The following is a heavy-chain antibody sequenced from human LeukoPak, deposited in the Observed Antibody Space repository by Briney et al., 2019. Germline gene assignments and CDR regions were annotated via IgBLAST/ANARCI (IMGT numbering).Heavy chain of an antibody. J-gene: IGHJ6*02. CDR3: ARLHYYDSSGYYYDYYYYGMDV. CDR2: ISYIGST. D-gene: IGHD3-22*01. V-gene: IGHV4-59*11. Sequence: SETLSLTCAVSTDSFSSHYWTWIRQPPGKGLEWIGYISYIGSTNYNPSLKSRVTISIDTSKNQFSLKLSSVTAADTAVYYCARLHYYDSSGYYYDYYYYGMDVWGQGTTVTVSS. CDR1: TDSFSSHY.